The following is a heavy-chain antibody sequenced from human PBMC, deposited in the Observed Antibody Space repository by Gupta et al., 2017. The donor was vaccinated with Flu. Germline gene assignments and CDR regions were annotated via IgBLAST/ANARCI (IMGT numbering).Heavy chain of an antibody. CDR2: VYHTGST. CDR3: AATSSSTSQNFDL. D-gene: IGHD2-2*01. J-gene: IGHJ4*02. Sequence: HVQLPESGPGLVRPSGTLSLACDVSGDSICISNWWSWVRQPPGKGLEWIGEVYHTGSTNYNPSLRSRVSTSVDKSKNQISLNLSSVTAADTAVYFCAATSSSTSQNFDLWGQGTLATVSS. CDR1: GDSICISNW. V-gene: IGHV4-4*02.